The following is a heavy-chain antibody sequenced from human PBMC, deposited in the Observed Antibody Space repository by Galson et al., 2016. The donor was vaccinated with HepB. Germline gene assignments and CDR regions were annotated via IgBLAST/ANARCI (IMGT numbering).Heavy chain of an antibody. CDR3: GKHGGFDY. CDR1: GFSFSNSG. D-gene: IGHD3-16*01. Sequence: SLRLSCAASGFSFSNSGMSWVCQAPGRRLEWVSGITRSGHATHYADFVKGRFTISRDNSKNTLYLYMNNLTAGDTAIYYCGKHGGFDYWGQGALVTVSS. J-gene: IGHJ4*02. CDR2: ITRSGHAT. V-gene: IGHV3-23*01.